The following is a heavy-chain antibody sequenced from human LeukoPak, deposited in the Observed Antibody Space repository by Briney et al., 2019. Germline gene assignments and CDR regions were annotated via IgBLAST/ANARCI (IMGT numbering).Heavy chain of an antibody. CDR2: IFPGDSDT. V-gene: IGHV5-51*01. Sequence: KGGESLKISCKGSGYTFTTYWIGWVRQMPGKGLEWMGIIFPGDSDTRYSPSFQGQVTISADKSISTAYLQWSSLKASDTAMYYCARHTVNDRYSYGYYKPYYYYYMDVWGKGTTVTVSS. D-gene: IGHD5-18*01. CDR3: ARHTVNDRYSYGYYKPYYYYYMDV. J-gene: IGHJ6*03. CDR1: GYTFTTYW.